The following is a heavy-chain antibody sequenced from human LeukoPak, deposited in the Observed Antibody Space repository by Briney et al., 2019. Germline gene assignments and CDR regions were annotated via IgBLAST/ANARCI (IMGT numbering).Heavy chain of an antibody. CDR2: IYYSGST. CDR3: ARGGNSVPFDY. CDR1: GGSISSSSYY. D-gene: IGHD4-23*01. Sequence: SETLSLTCTVSGGSISSSSYYWGWIRQPPGKGLEWNGSIYYSGSTYYNPSLTSRVTISVDTSKNQFSLKLSSVTAADTAVYYCARGGNSVPFDYWGQGTLVTVSS. J-gene: IGHJ4*02. V-gene: IGHV4-39*07.